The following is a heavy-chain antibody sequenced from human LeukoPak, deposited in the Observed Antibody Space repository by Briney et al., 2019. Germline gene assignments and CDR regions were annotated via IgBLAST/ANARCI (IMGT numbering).Heavy chain of an antibody. D-gene: IGHD2-2*02. CDR3: ARGPPPATAIPEN. J-gene: IGHJ4*02. Sequence: PGRSLRLSCAASGFTFSSYGMHWVRQAPGKGLEWVAVIWYDGSNKYYADSVKGRFTISRDNAKNTLYLQMNSLRAEDTAVYYCARGPPPATAIPENWGQGTLVTVSS. V-gene: IGHV3-33*01. CDR1: GFTFSSYG. CDR2: IWYDGSNK.